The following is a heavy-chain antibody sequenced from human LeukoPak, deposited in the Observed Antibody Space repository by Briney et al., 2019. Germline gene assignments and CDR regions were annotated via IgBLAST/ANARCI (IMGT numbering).Heavy chain of an antibody. D-gene: IGHD3-16*02. J-gene: IGHJ3*02. CDR1: GGSISSSNYY. CDR3: ARGRGDYVWGSYRSSGAFDI. CDR2: INHSGST. Sequence: PSETLSLTCTVSGGSISSSNYYWGWIRQPPGKGLEWIGEINHSGSTNYNPSLKSRVTISVDTSKNQFSLKLSSVTAADTAVYYCARGRGDYVWGSYRSSGAFDIWGQGTMVTVSS. V-gene: IGHV4-39*07.